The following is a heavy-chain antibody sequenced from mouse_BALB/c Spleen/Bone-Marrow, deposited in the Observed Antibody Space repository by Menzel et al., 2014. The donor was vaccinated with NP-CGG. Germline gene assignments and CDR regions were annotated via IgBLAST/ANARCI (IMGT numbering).Heavy chain of an antibody. Sequence: VQLQQSGPELVKPGASVKMSCKASGYIFTDYVINCVKQRGGQGLEWIGEIYPESGSTYYNEKFKGKATLTADKSSNTVYMQLSSLTSEDSAVYYCARHHRYAYYFDYWGQGTTLTVSS. J-gene: IGHJ2*01. CDR1: GYIFTDYV. D-gene: IGHD2-14*01. V-gene: IGHV1-77*01. CDR3: ARHHRYAYYFDY. CDR2: IYPESGST.